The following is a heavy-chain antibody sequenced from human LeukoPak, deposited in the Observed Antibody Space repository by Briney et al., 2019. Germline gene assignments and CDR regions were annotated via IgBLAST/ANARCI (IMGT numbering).Heavy chain of an antibody. CDR1: GGSISNYY. V-gene: IGHV4-59*01. J-gene: IGHJ3*02. D-gene: IGHD2-2*01. CDR3: GRYLKPSALSVFDI. CDR2: IYYSGST. Sequence: SETLSLTCTVSGGSISNYYWSWIRQPPGKGLEWIGYIYYSGSTNYNPSLQSRVTISVDTSKNQFSLKLSSVTAADTAVYYCGRYLKPSALSVFDIWGQGTMFTVSS.